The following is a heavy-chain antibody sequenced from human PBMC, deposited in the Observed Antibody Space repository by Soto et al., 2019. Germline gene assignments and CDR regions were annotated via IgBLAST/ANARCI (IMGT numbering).Heavy chain of an antibody. CDR1: GGSISSGGYY. Sequence: SQTLSLTCTVSGGSISSGGYYWGWIRQHPGKGLEWIGYIYYSGSTYYNPSLKSRVTISVDTSQNHFSLKLTSVTAADTAVYYCARGGSDSSGYHVDYWGQGTLVTVSS. CDR3: ARGGSDSSGYHVDY. V-gene: IGHV4-31*03. CDR2: IYYSGST. J-gene: IGHJ4*02. D-gene: IGHD3-22*01.